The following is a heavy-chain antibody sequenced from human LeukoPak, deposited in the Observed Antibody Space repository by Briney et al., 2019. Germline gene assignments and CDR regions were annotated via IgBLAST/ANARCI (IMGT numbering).Heavy chain of an antibody. CDR3: ARDVVGPPNFYYMDV. V-gene: IGHV1-69*04. CDR2: IIPILGIA. D-gene: IGHD2-2*01. J-gene: IGHJ6*03. Sequence: GASVKVSCKASGGTFSSYTISWVRQAPGQGLEWMGRIIPILGIANYAQKFQGRVTITADKSTCTAYMELSSLRSDDTAVYYCARDVVGPPNFYYMDVWGKGTTVTVSS. CDR1: GGTFSSYT.